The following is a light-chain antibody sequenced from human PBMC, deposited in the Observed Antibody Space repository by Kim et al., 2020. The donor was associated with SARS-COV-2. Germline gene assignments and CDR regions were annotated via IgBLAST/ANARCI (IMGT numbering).Light chain of an antibody. CDR2: GAS. Sequence: DIQMTQSPSSLSASVGDRVTITCRASQGVSDDLAWYQQKPGKAPKRLIYGASILQTGVPSRFSGSGSGTELTLTITGLQPEDFTTYYCLQHNAFPPTFGQGTKLEI. CDR3: LQHNAFPPT. V-gene: IGKV1-17*01. J-gene: IGKJ2*01. CDR1: QGVSDD.